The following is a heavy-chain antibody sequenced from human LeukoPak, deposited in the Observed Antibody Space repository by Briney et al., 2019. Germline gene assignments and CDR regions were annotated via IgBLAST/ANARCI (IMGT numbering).Heavy chain of an antibody. J-gene: IGHJ4*02. CDR1: GGSISTYY. V-gene: IGHV4-59*12. CDR2: IHYSGSA. CDR3: ARGQWFRAF. D-gene: IGHD3-10*01. Sequence: SETLSLTCTVSGGSISTYYWSWIRQPPGKGLEWIGEIHYSGSATYNPSLKSRVTISVDTSKNQFSLKMNSVTAADTAVYYCARGQWFRAFWSRGTPVTVSS.